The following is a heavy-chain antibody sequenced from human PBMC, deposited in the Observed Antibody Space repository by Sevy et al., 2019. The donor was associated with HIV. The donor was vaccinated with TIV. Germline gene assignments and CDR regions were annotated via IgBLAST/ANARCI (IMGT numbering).Heavy chain of an antibody. V-gene: IGHV3-23*01. Sequence: GGSLRLSCTASGFTLSSYAMSWVRQAPGKGLEWVSAISGSGGSTYYADSVKGRFTISRDNSKNTLYLQMNSLRAEDTAVYYCAKDPIPKTMIVMVTTSYNWFDPWGQGTLVTVSS. CDR3: AKDPIPKTMIVMVTTSYNWFDP. D-gene: IGHD3-22*01. J-gene: IGHJ5*02. CDR2: ISGSGGST. CDR1: GFTLSSYA.